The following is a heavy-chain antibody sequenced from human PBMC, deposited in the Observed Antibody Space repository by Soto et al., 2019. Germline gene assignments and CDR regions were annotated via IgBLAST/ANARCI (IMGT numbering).Heavy chain of an antibody. V-gene: IGHV3-30*02. D-gene: IGHD2-2*01. Sequence: PGGSLRLSCAASGFTFNSYAMHWVRQAPGKGLEWVGFIWYDGSNTFYAESVKGRFTISRDNSKNTVYMQMNSLRAEDTAVYYCAKGQHCSTTSCYFYYYGMDVWGQGTTVTVSS. CDR1: GFTFNSYA. CDR3: AKGQHCSTTSCYFYYYGMDV. CDR2: IWYDGSNT. J-gene: IGHJ6*02.